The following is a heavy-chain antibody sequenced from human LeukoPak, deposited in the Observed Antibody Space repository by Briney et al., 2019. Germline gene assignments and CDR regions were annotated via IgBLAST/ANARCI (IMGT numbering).Heavy chain of an antibody. CDR1: GFKFSSSW. D-gene: IGHD3-10*01. V-gene: IGHV3-7*01. CDR3: ATALDYYGSGPVDY. CDR2: INQHGSEE. Sequence: GGSLRLSCAASGFKFSSSWMSWVRQAPGKGLEWVANINQHGSEEYYVDSVKGRCFISRDNAKQSVYLQINSLRVEDTAVYYCATALDYYGSGPVDYWGQGALVTVPS. J-gene: IGHJ4*02.